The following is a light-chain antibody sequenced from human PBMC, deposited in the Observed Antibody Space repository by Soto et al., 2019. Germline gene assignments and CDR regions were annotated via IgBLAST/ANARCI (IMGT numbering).Light chain of an antibody. V-gene: IGLV6-57*02. Sequence: FMLTQPHSVSESPGKTVTISCTGSGGSIANNYVQWHQQRPGSAPTTVIYEDDKRPSGVPDRFSGSIYRSSNSASLIISGLKTEDEADYYCQSYDSTNVVFGRGTKLTVL. CDR2: EDD. J-gene: IGLJ2*01. CDR1: GGSIANNY. CDR3: QSYDSTNVV.